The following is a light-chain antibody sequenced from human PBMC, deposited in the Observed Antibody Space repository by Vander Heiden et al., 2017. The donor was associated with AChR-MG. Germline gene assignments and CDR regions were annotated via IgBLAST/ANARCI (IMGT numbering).Light chain of an antibody. CDR1: QSISNY. CDR3: QQSDNTPRT. Sequence: DITMTQSPSSMSASVGDRVTITCWAGQSISNYLNWYQQKPGKAPQLLIYATSSLQGGVPSRFSGSGSGTDFTLTISRLQPEDFATYYWQQSDNTPRTFGQGTKVESK. V-gene: IGKV1-39*01. J-gene: IGKJ1*01. CDR2: ATS.